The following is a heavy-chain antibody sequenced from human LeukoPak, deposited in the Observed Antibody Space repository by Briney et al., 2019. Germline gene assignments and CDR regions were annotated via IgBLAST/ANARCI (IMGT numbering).Heavy chain of an antibody. CDR3: AKDSREVQELDY. J-gene: IGHJ4*02. D-gene: IGHD1-26*01. CDR2: ISVSGGST. CDR1: GFTFSSYA. Sequence: PGGSLRLSCAACGFTFSSYAMSWVRQAPGKGLEWVSAISVSGGSTYCADSVKGRFTISRDNSKNTLYLQMNSLRAEDTAVYYCAKDSREVQELDYWGQGTLVTVSS. V-gene: IGHV3-23*01.